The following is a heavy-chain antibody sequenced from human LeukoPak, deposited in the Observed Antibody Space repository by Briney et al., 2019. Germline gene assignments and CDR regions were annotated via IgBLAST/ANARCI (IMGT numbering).Heavy chain of an antibody. CDR1: GFTFSTFA. J-gene: IGHJ4*02. V-gene: IGHV3-23*01. CDR3: AKAATRGTVTTFDY. Sequence: PGGSLRLSCAASGFTFSTFALNWVRQAPGKGLEWVSTISGSGETSFYSDSVRGRFTISRDHSRKTVYLQMNSLRADDLAVYYCAKAATRGTVTTFDYWGQGTLVTVSS. CDR2: ISGSGETS. D-gene: IGHD4-17*01.